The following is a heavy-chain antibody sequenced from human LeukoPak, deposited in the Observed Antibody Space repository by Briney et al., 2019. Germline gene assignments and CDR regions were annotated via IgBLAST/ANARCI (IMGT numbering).Heavy chain of an antibody. CDR2: INPNSGGT. J-gene: IGHJ4*02. CDR1: GYTFTGYY. V-gene: IGHV1-2*02. Sequence: ASVKVSCKASGYTFTGYYMHWVRQAPGQGLEWMGWINPNSGGTNCAQKFQGRVTMTRDTSISTVYMELSRLRSDDTAVYYCARTRSGWYVGFDCWGRGTLVAVSS. D-gene: IGHD6-19*01. CDR3: ARTRSGWYVGFDC.